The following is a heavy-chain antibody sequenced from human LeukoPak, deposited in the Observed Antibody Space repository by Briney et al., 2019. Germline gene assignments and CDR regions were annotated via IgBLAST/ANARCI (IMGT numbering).Heavy chain of an antibody. D-gene: IGHD4-23*01. CDR2: MNPNSGNT. CDR1: GYTFTSYD. Sequence: ASVKVSCKASGYTFTSYDINWVRQATGQGLEWMGWMNPNSGNTGYAQKFQGRVTMTRNTSISTAYMELSSLRSEDMVVYYCARGGLRGSYFDYWGQGTLVTVSS. J-gene: IGHJ4*02. V-gene: IGHV1-8*01. CDR3: ARGGLRGSYFDY.